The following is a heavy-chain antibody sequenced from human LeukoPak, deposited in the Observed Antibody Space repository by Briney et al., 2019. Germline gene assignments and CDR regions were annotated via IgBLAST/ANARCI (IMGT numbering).Heavy chain of an antibody. CDR1: GFTFSDYA. CDR3: AKDTSAWWYHRAYMNV. D-gene: IGHD2-15*01. CDR2: ISGSGDKT. J-gene: IGHJ6*03. Sequence: GGSLRLSCAASGFTFSDYAMSWVRQAPGGGLEWVSAISGSGDKTFHANSVEGRFTTSRDNSKNTLSLQMSSLRVEDSAVYFCAKDTSAWWYHRAYMNVWGTGTTVTVSS. V-gene: IGHV3-23*01.